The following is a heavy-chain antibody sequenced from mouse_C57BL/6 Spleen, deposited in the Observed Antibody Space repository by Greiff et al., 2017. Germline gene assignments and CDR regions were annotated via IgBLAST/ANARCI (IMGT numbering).Heavy chain of an antibody. CDR1: GYTFTDYN. CDR2: INPNNGGT. J-gene: IGHJ3*01. D-gene: IGHD1-1*01. CDR3: ASHGSRRSWFAY. Sequence: VHVKQSGPELVKPGASVKIPCKASGYTFTDYNMDWVKQSHGKSLEWIGDINPNNGGTIYNQKFKGKATLTVDKSSSTAYMELRSLTSEDTAVYYCASHGSRRSWFAYWGQGTLVTVSA. V-gene: IGHV1-18*01.